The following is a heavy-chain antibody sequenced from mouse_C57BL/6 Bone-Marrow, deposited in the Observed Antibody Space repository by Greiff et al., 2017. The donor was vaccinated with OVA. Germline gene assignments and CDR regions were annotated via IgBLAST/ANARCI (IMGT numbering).Heavy chain of an antibody. V-gene: IGHV1-64*01. CDR2: IHPNSGST. Sequence: QVQLQQPGAELVKPGASVKLSCKASGYTFTSYWMHWVKQRPGQGLEWIGMIHPNSGSTNYNEKFKSKATLTVDKSSSTAYMQLSSLTSEDSAVYYCARGSLLWRAWFAYWGQGTLVTVSA. CDR1: GYTFTSYW. D-gene: IGHD2-1*01. J-gene: IGHJ3*01. CDR3: ARGSLLWRAWFAY.